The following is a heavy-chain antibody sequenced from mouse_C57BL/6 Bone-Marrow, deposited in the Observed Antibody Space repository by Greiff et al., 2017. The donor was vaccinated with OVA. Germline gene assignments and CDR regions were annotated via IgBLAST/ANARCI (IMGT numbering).Heavy chain of an antibody. D-gene: IGHD1-1*01. CDR2: ISSGSSTI. CDR3: ARRGFTTVVAKYYAMDY. CDR1: GFTFSDYG. J-gene: IGHJ4*01. Sequence: EVKVVESGGGLVKPGGSLKLSCAASGFTFSDYGMHWVRQAPEKGLEWVAYISSGSSTIYYADTVKGRFTISRDNAKNTLFLQMTSLRSEDTAMYYCARRGFTTVVAKYYAMDYWGQGTSVTVSS. V-gene: IGHV5-17*01.